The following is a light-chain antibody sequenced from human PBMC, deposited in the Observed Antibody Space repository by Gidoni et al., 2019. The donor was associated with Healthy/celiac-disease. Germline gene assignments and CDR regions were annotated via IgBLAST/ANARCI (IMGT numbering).Light chain of an antibody. CDR1: QSISSW. Sequence: DIQMTQSPSTLSASVGDRVTITCRASQSISSWLAWYQQKPGKAPKLLIYKASSLESGVPSRFSGSGSGTEFTLTISSLQPDDFATYYCQQYKSYPCSFGQGTKLEIK. CDR3: QQYKSYPCS. V-gene: IGKV1-5*03. J-gene: IGKJ2*04. CDR2: KAS.